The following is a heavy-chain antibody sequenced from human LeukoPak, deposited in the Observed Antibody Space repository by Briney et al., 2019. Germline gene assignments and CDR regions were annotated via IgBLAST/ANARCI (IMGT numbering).Heavy chain of an antibody. CDR3: ARDLDSSGYYYYFDY. D-gene: IGHD3-22*01. CDR2: INPNSGGT. J-gene: IGHJ4*02. Sequence: ASVKVSCKASGYTFTSYYMHWVRQAPGQGLEWMGWINPNSGGTNYAQKFQGRVTMTRDTSISTAYMELSRLRSDDTAVYYCARDLDSSGYYYYFDYWGQGTLVTVSS. CDR1: GYTFTSYY. V-gene: IGHV1-2*02.